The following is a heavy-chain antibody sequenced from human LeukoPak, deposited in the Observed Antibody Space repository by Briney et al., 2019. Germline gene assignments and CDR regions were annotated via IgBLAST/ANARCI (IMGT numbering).Heavy chain of an antibody. J-gene: IGHJ3*02. CDR3: ARDFDRSGYYHMGAFDI. CDR2: ISYDGSNK. Sequence: GRSLRLSCAASGFTFSSYAMHWVRQAPGKGLEWVAVISYDGSNKYYADSVKGRFTISRDNSKNTLYLQMNSLRAEDTAVYYCARDFDRSGYYHMGAFDIWGQGTMVTVSS. V-gene: IGHV3-30-3*01. CDR1: GFTFSSYA. D-gene: IGHD3-22*01.